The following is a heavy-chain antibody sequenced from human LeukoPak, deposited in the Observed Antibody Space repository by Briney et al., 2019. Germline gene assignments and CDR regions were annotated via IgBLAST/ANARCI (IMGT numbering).Heavy chain of an antibody. V-gene: IGHV4-59*08. CDR3: ARQRVNKWNNLWSFDY. CDR1: GGSISSYF. J-gene: IGHJ4*02. CDR2: IYYTGST. Sequence: SETLSLTCTVSGGSISSYFWSWIRQPPGKGLEWIGYIYYTGSTNYNPSLKSRATISLDTSKNQFSLKLSSMTAADTAVYYCARQRVNKWNNLWSFDYWGQGTLVTVSS. D-gene: IGHD1/OR15-1a*01.